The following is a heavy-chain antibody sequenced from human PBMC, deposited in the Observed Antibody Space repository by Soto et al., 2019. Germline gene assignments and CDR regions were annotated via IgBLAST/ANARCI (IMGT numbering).Heavy chain of an antibody. V-gene: IGHV6-1*01. D-gene: IGHD5-12*01. Sequence: SQTLSLTCAISGDTVSTNTAAWNWIRQSPSRGLEWLGRIYYKSRWYNDYSESLKSRIAIIPDTSRNQFSLQLNSVIPEDTAVYYCARDWGYDPDPTYYYGMDVWGQETKVTVSS. CDR1: GDTVSTNTAA. J-gene: IGHJ6*02. CDR3: ARDWGYDPDPTYYYGMDV. CDR2: IYYKSRWYN.